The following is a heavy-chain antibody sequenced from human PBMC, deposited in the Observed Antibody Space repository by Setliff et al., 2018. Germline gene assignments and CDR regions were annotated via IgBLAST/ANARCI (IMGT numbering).Heavy chain of an antibody. J-gene: IGHJ4*02. V-gene: IGHV4-39*02. D-gene: IGHD2-21*01. CDR1: GVSIGDTYYY. Sequence: PSETLSLTCTVSGVSIGDTYYYWAWIRQPPGKGLEWVGSVSFSGSAYFSPSLKSRVAISLDTSTNVFSLKLSSLIAADTAVYYCARDPGHRSGTWSLDYWGQGTLVTVSS. CDR3: ARDPGHRSGTWSLDY. CDR2: VSFSGSA.